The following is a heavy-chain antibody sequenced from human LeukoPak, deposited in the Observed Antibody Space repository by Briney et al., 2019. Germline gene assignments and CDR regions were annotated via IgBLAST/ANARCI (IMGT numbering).Heavy chain of an antibody. V-gene: IGHV3-15*01. D-gene: IGHD3-10*01. CDR3: ARGISNEFTYGDFFDY. CDR2: IKSKTDGGTT. Sequence: PGGSLRLSCAASGFTFSNAWMSWVRQAPGKGLEWVGRIKSKTDGGTTDYAAPVKGRFTISRDNSKNTLYLEMNNLRAEDTAVYYCARGISNEFTYGDFFDYWGQGTLVTVSS. CDR1: GFTFSNAW. J-gene: IGHJ4*02.